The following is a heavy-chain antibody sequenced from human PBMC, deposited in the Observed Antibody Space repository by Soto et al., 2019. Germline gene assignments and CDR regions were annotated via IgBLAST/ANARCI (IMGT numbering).Heavy chain of an antibody. CDR2: INPNSGGT. J-gene: IGHJ4*02. V-gene: IGHV1-2*04. CDR3: ARVRSMDTAMAYFDY. D-gene: IGHD5-18*01. Sequence: ASVKVSCKASGYTFTGYYMHWVRQAPGQGLEWMGWINPNSGGTNYAQKFQGWVTMTRDTSISTAYMELSRLRSDDTAVYYCARVRSMDTAMAYFDYWGQGALVTVSS. CDR1: GYTFTGYY.